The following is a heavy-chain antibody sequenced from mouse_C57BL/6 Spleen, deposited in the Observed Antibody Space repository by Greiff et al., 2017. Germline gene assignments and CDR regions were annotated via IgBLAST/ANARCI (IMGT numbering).Heavy chain of an antibody. CDR1: GFTFSSYA. CDR2: ISDGGSYT. D-gene: IGHD1-1*01. V-gene: IGHV5-4*01. CDR3: ARAYYYGSRGYFDY. J-gene: IGHJ2*01. Sequence: EVQLVESGGGLVKPGGSLKLSCAASGFTFSSYAMSWVRQTPEKRLEWVATISDGGSYTYYPDNVKGRFTISRDNAKNNRYLQMSHLKSEDTAMYYCARAYYYGSRGYFDYWGQGTTLTVSS.